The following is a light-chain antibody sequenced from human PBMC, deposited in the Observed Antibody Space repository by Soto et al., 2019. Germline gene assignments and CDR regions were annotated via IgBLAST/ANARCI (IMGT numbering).Light chain of an antibody. V-gene: IGKV3-15*01. CDR2: GAS. J-gene: IGKJ1*01. Sequence: RRAREARTAPPGAKASLSCRASQSVSSNLAWYQQKPGQAPRLLIYGASTRATGIPARFSGSGSGTEFTLTIMSLRPDDFAVYYSQQYNNWARGRFGQGTKVDIK. CDR3: QQYNNWARGR. CDR1: QSVSSN.